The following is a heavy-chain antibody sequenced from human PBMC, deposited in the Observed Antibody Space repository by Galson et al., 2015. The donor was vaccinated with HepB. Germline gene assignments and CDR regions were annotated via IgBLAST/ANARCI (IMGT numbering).Heavy chain of an antibody. V-gene: IGHV1-2*02. CDR1: GSTFTHYY. CDR3: ARSSLYKWNGYDAFDI. D-gene: IGHD1-1*01. Sequence: SVKVSCKASGSTFTHYYIHWVRQAPGQGLEWMGWVNPNGGGTDYAQKFQGRVTLTGDTSISTAYMELSDMKSDDTAVYYCARSSLYKWNGYDAFDIWGQGTLVTVSS. CDR2: VNPNGGGT. J-gene: IGHJ3*02.